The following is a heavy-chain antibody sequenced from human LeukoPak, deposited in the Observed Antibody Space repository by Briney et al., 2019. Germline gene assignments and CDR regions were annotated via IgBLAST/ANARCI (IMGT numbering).Heavy chain of an antibody. CDR1: GGSISSGGYY. V-gene: IGHV4-31*03. CDR2: IYYSGGT. D-gene: IGHD3-3*01. CDR3: ARGSYDFWSGPKNNWFDP. J-gene: IGHJ5*02. Sequence: KPSETLSLTCTVSGGSISSGGYYWSWIRQHPGKGLEWIGYIYYSGGTYYNPSLKSRVTISVDTSKNQFSLKLSSVTAADTAVYYCARGSYDFWSGPKNNWFDPWGQGTLVTVSS.